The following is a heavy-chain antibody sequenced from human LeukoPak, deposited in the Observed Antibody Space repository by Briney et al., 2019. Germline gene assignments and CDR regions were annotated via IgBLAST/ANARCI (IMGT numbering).Heavy chain of an antibody. CDR3: ARGVELDFDL. CDR2: IYSNGNT. CDR1: GTFINSGDYY. Sequence: SETLSLTXTVSGTFINSGDYYWTWIRQSPGKGLEWIGYIYSNGNTYNNPSLKSRITMSVDTSENQFSLRLSSVTAADTAVYYCARGVELDFDLWGRGTLVTVSS. V-gene: IGHV4-30-4*08. J-gene: IGHJ2*01. D-gene: IGHD3-10*01.